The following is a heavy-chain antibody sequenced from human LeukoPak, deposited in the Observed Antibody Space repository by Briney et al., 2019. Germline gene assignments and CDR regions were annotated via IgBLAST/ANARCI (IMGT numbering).Heavy chain of an antibody. J-gene: IGHJ4*02. CDR2: IYYTGST. CDR1: GGSISSYY. Sequence: PSETLSLTCTVSGGSISSYYWSRIRQPPGKGLEWIGYIYYTGSTNYNPSLKSRVSISVDTSKNQFSLKLSSVTAADTAVYYCARGWGYFDYWGQGTLVTVSS. V-gene: IGHV4-59*01. CDR3: ARGWGYFDY. D-gene: IGHD3-16*01.